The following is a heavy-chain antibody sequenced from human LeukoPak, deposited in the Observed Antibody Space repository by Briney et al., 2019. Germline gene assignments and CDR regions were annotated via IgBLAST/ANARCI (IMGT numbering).Heavy chain of an antibody. CDR3: ARQVYYDSSFPDY. V-gene: IGHV5-10-1*01. Sequence: GESLKISCMGSGYSFTSYWISWVRQMPGKGLEWMGRIDPSDSYTNYSPSFQGHVTISADKSISTAYLQWSSLKASDTAMYYCARQVYYDSSFPDYWGQGTLVTVSS. D-gene: IGHD3-22*01. J-gene: IGHJ4*02. CDR2: IDPSDSYT. CDR1: GYSFTSYW.